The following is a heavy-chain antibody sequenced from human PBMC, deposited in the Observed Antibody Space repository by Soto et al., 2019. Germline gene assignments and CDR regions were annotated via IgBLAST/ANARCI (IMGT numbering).Heavy chain of an antibody. J-gene: IGHJ6*02. CDR2: IIPIFGTA. D-gene: IGHD6-13*01. CDR3: ARYKGRQQLEGDYYYGMDV. Sequence: SLKGYRKAAGGTFSIYAISWLRQATGKGLEWMGGIIPIFGTANYAQKFQGRVTITADKSTSTAYMELSSLRSEDTAVYYCARYKGRQQLEGDYYYGMDVWGQGTTVTVSS. V-gene: IGHV1-69*06. CDR1: GGTFSIYA.